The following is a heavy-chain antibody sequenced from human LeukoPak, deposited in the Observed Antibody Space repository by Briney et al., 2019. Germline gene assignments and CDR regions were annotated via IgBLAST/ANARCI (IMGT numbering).Heavy chain of an antibody. V-gene: IGHV1-3*01. D-gene: IGHD4-17*01. Sequence: ASVKVSCKASGYTFTSYAMHWVRQAPGQRLEWMGWINAGNGNTKYSQKFQGRVTITRDTSASTAYMELSSLRSEDTAVYHCARGSHDYGDRIYYYYGMDVWGQGTTVTVSS. J-gene: IGHJ6*02. CDR2: INAGNGNT. CDR1: GYTFTSYA. CDR3: ARGSHDYGDRIYYYYGMDV.